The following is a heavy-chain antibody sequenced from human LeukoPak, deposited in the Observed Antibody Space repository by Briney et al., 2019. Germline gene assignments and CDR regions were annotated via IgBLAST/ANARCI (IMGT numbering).Heavy chain of an antibody. J-gene: IGHJ5*02. Sequence: GASVKVSCKASGYTFTGYYMHWVRQASGQGLEWMGWINPNSGGTNYAQKFQGRVTMTRDTSISTAYMELSRLRSDDTAVYYCARDIVVVVAAIGGNWFDPWGQGTLVTVSS. CDR2: INPNSGGT. D-gene: IGHD2-15*01. CDR1: GYTFTGYY. V-gene: IGHV1-2*02. CDR3: ARDIVVVVAAIGGNWFDP.